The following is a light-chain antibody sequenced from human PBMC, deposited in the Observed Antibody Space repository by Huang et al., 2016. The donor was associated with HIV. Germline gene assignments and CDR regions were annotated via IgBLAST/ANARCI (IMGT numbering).Light chain of an antibody. CDR3: QHYFVSPPT. CDR2: AAS. V-gene: IGKV1-NL1*01. CDR1: QAIDTS. J-gene: IGKJ2*01. Sequence: DIQMTQSPSSLSASVGDRVTITCRASQAIDTSVAWFQQKPGRAPKFLLYAASRLETGVPSSVSGSGSGTHVTLTISSLQPEDFATYYCQHYFVSPPTFGQGTKLEI.